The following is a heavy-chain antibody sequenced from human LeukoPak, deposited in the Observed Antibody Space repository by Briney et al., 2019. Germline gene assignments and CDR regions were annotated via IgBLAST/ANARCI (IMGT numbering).Heavy chain of an antibody. D-gene: IGHD5-12*01. CDR2: INSDGSST. Sequence: GGSLRLSCTSSGFTFSIYWMRWVRQAPGKGPVWVSRINSDGSSTTYADSVKGRFTISRDNAKNTLYLQMNSLRAEDTAVYYCARDYSGYEGFDSWGQGTLVTVSS. CDR1: GFTFSIYW. V-gene: IGHV3-74*01. CDR3: ARDYSGYEGFDS. J-gene: IGHJ4*02.